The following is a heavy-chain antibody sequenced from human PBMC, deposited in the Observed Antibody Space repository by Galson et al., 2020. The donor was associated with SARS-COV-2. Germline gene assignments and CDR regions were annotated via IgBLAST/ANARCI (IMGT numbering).Heavy chain of an antibody. J-gene: IGHJ4*02. CDR1: GWSFSGYY. CDR2: INHSGST. Sequence: SETLSLTCAVYGWSFSGYYWSWIRQPPGKGLEWIGEINHSGSTNYNPSLKNRVTISVDPSKNQFSLKLSSVTAADTAGDYCARFTSIGDGFDYWGQGTLVTVSS. D-gene: IGHD6-25*01. V-gene: IGHV4-34*01. CDR3: ARFTSIGDGFDY.